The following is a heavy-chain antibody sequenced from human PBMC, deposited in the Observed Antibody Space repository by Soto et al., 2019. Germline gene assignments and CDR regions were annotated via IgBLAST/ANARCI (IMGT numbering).Heavy chain of an antibody. CDR2: IKSKADGGAR. V-gene: IGHV3-15*01. CDR1: GFMFSSAW. CDR3: VEGWNDF. D-gene: IGHD1-1*01. J-gene: IGHJ4*02. Sequence: EVQMVQSGGDLVKPGGSLRLSCVTSGFMFSSAWMSWVRQAPGKGLEWVDRIKSKADGGARDYAAPVKGRFTISRDDSKNTVYLQMNSLRAEDTAVYYCVEGWNDFWGQGTLVTVSS.